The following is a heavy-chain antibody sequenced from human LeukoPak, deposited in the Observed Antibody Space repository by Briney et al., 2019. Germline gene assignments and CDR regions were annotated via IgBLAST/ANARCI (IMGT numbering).Heavy chain of an antibody. Sequence: SVKVSCKASGGTFISYAISWVRQAPGQGLEWMGGIIPIFGTANYAQKFQGRVTITTDESTSTAYMELSSLRSEDTAVYYCARGQMYSSSWYFWFDPWGQGTLVTVSS. CDR1: GGTFISYA. V-gene: IGHV1-69*05. CDR3: ARGQMYSSSWYFWFDP. J-gene: IGHJ5*02. CDR2: IIPIFGTA. D-gene: IGHD6-13*01.